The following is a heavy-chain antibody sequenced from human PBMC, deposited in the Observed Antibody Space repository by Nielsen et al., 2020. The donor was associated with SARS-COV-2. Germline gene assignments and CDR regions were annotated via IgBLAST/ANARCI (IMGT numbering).Heavy chain of an antibody. CDR3: ARDNPFTVWFGELTGRNAMDV. J-gene: IGHJ6*02. Sequence: SETLSLTCAVYGGSFSGYYWSWIRQPPGKGLEWIGEINHSGSTNYNPSLKSRVTISVDTSKNQFSLKLSSVTAADTAVYYCARDNPFTVWFGELTGRNAMDVWGQGTTVTVSS. V-gene: IGHV4-34*01. CDR1: GGSFSGYY. CDR2: INHSGST. D-gene: IGHD3-10*01.